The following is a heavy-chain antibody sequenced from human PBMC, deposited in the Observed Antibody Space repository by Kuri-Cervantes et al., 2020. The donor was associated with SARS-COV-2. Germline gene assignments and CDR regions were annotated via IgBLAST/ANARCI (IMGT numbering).Heavy chain of an antibody. CDR2: ISSSSSYI. V-gene: IGHV3-21*01. Sequence: GESLKISCAASGFTFSSCAMSWVRQAPGKGLEWVSSISSSSSYIYYADSVKGRFTISRDNSKNTLYLQMNSLRAEDTAVYYCASRFWSGYYQPYYYYGMDVWGQGTTVTVSS. CDR3: ASRFWSGYYQPYYYYGMDV. J-gene: IGHJ6*02. D-gene: IGHD3-3*01. CDR1: GFTFSSCA.